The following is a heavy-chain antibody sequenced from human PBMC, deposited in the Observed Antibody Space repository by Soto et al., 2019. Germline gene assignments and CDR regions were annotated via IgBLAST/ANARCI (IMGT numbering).Heavy chain of an antibody. V-gene: IGHV4-30-4*08. D-gene: IGHD2-15*01. CDR1: GGSTSSGGYS. CDR2: IYYSGST. Sequence: SETLSLTCAVSGGSTSSGGYSWSWIRQPPGKGLEWIGYIYYSGSTYYNPSLKSRVTISVDTSKNQFSLKLSSVTAADTAVYYCARGPVVVAAEFDYWGQGTLVTVSS. J-gene: IGHJ4*02. CDR3: ARGPVVVAAEFDY.